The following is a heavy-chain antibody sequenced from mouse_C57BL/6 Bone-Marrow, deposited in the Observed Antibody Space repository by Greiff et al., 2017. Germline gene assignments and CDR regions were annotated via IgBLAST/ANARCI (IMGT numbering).Heavy chain of an antibody. J-gene: IGHJ2*01. V-gene: IGHV1-53*01. Sequence: QVQLQQPGTELVKPGASVKLSCKASGYTFTSYWMHWVKRRPGQGLEWIGNINPSNGGTNYNEKFKSKATLTVDKSSSTAYMQLSSLTSEDSAVYDWASPYYYGSSVYFDYWGQGTTLTVSS. CDR1: GYTFTSYW. CDR3: ASPYYYGSSVYFDY. CDR2: INPSNGGT. D-gene: IGHD1-1*01.